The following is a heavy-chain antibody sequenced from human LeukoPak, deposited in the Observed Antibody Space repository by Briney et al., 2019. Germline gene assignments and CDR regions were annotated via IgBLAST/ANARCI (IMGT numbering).Heavy chain of an antibody. Sequence: GGPLRLSGAASDFTFSGKARVGVRRAPGKGRDWFSLFRGSGCSTYYANSGRGRFTISRDNYKNTLYLQLNSLRAEDTAVYYCAKEDWNYVWASIGAFDIWGKGTMVTVSS. V-gene: IGHV3-23*01. J-gene: IGHJ3*02. D-gene: IGHD1-7*01. CDR3: AKEDWNYVWASIGAFDI. CDR1: DFTFSGKA. CDR2: FRGSGCST.